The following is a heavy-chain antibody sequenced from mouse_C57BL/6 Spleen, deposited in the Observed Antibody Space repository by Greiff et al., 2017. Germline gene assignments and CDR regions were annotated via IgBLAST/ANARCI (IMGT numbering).Heavy chain of an antibody. J-gene: IGHJ1*03. D-gene: IGHD1-1*01. CDR1: GYAFSSSW. CDR2: IYPGDGDT. CDR3: ARLGYYGSSYDWYFDV. Sequence: QVHVKQSGPELVKPGASVKISCKASGYAFSSSWMNWVKQRPGKGLEWIGRIYPGDGDTNYNGKFKGKATLSADKSSSTAYMHLSSLTSEDSAVYFCARLGYYGSSYDWYFDVWGTGTTVTVSS. V-gene: IGHV1-82*01.